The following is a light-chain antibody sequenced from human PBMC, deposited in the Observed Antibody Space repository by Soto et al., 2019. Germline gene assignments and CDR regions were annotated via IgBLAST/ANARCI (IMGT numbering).Light chain of an antibody. CDR3: AAWDNSLNGFYV. V-gene: IGLV1-44*01. J-gene: IGLJ1*01. CDR2: NNN. CDR1: SSNIGSNT. Sequence: QSVLTQPPSASGTPGQRVTISCSGSSSNIGSNTVYWFQQLPGTAPKLLIFNNNQRPSGVPDRFSGSKSGTSASLAMRGLQSEDEADYYCAAWDNSLNGFYVFGTGTKLTVL.